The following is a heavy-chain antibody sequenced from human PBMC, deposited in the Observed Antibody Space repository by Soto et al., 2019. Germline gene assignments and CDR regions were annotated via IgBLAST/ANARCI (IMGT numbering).Heavy chain of an antibody. V-gene: IGHV1-18*01. D-gene: IGHD1-1*01. Sequence: QVHLVQSGAEVKKPGASVKVSCKGSGYAFTTYGITWVRQAPGQGLEWMGWISAHHGNTNYAQELQGRDTVTRDTSTSTAYMELRSLRSDDTAVYYCAGGRYGDYCGQGALVTVSS. J-gene: IGHJ4*02. CDR1: GYAFTTYG. CDR3: AGGRYGDY. CDR2: ISAHHGNT.